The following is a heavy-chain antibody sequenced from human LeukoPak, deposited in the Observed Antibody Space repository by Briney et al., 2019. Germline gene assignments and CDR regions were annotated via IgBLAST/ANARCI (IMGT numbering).Heavy chain of an antibody. V-gene: IGHV4-61*01. D-gene: IGHD6-19*01. CDR1: GGSVSSGIYY. CDR3: ARTTSGWYYFDY. CDR2: IFYSGTT. Sequence: PSETLSLTCTVSGGSVSSGIYYWSWIRQPPGKGLEWIGYIFYSGTTNYNPSLKSRVTISVDTSKNQFSLKLSSLTAADTAVYYRARTTSGWYYFDYWGQGTLVTVSS. J-gene: IGHJ4*02.